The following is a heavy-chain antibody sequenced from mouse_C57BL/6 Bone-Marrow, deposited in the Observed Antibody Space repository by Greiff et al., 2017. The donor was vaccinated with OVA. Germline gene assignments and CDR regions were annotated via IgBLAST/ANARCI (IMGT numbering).Heavy chain of an antibody. CDR3: ARHEDGYYASYFDY. CDR1: GYAFSSSW. V-gene: IGHV1-82*01. CDR2: IYPGDGDT. Sequence: VKLMESGPELVKPGASVKISCKASGYAFSSSWMNWVKQRPGKGLEWIGRIYPGDGDTNYNGKFKGKATLTADKSSSTAYMQLSSLTSADSAVYFCARHEDGYYASYFDYWGQGTTLTVSS. D-gene: IGHD2-3*01. J-gene: IGHJ2*01.